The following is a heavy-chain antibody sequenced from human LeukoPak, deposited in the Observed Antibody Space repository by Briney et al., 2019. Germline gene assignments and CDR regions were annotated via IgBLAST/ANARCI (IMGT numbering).Heavy chain of an antibody. CDR1: GFSFSDYW. Sequence: GGSLRLSCAASGFSFSDYWMHWVRQAPGKGLEWVASIKQDGSETKYVDSVKGRFTISRDNAKNSLYLQMNSLRADDTAVYFCVKIPRALAAEPSGQGTLVTVSS. D-gene: IGHD2-15*01. V-gene: IGHV3-7*02. CDR2: IKQDGSET. CDR3: VKIPRALAAEP. J-gene: IGHJ5*02.